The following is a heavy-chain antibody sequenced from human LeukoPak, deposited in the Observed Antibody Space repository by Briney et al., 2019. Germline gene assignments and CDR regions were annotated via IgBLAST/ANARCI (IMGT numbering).Heavy chain of an antibody. CDR1: GFTFSSYA. J-gene: IGHJ4*02. Sequence: GGSLRLSCAASGFTFSSYAMNWVRQAPGEGLEWVSSVSGSGGSTYYADSVKGRFTISRDNSKNTLYLQMNSLRAEDTAVYYCAKAEAAAGNYWGQGTLVTVSS. CDR2: VSGSGGST. V-gene: IGHV3-23*01. D-gene: IGHD6-13*01. CDR3: AKAEAAAGNY.